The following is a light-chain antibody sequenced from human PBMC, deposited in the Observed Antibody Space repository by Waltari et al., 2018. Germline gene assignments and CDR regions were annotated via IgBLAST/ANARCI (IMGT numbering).Light chain of an antibody. J-gene: IGLJ2*01. CDR2: NNT. CDR1: SSTLGGGYD. Sequence: QSVLTQPPSVSGAPGQRVPISCPGSSSTLGGGYDVQSYQQLPGTAPKHLIYNNTNRPSGVPDRFSGSKSGTSASLAITGLQAEDEADYYCQSYDISLSGSLFGGGTKLTVL. V-gene: IGLV1-40*01. CDR3: QSYDISLSGSL.